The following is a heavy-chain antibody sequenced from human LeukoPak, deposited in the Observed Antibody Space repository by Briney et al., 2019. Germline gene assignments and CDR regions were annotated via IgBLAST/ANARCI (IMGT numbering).Heavy chain of an antibody. V-gene: IGHV4-61*02. D-gene: IGHD3-16*01. Sequence: PSETLSLTCTVSGDSISSGDYYWSWIRQPAGKGLEWIGRIYTTGSTNYSPSLKSRVTISADTSKNQFSLKLSSVTAADTAVYYCARDNPFKYDYVNWGQGTLVTVSS. CDR1: GDSISSGDYY. CDR3: ARDNPFKYDYVN. CDR2: IYTTGST. J-gene: IGHJ4*02.